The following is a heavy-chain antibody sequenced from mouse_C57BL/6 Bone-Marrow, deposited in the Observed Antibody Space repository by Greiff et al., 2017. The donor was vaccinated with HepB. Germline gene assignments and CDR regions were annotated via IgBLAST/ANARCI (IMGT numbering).Heavy chain of an antibody. D-gene: IGHD2-5*01. J-gene: IGHJ3*01. V-gene: IGHV1-52*01. CDR1: GYTFTSYW. Sequence: VQLQQPGAELVRPGSSVKLSCKASGYTFTSYWMHWVKQRPIQGLEWIGNIDPSDSETHYNQKFKDKATLTVDKSSSTAYMQLSSLTSEDSAVYYCARRGYSNYEGGFAYWGQGTLVTVSA. CDR2: IDPSDSET. CDR3: ARRGYSNYEGGFAY.